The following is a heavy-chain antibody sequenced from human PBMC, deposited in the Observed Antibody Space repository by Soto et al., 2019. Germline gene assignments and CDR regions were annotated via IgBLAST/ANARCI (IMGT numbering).Heavy chain of an antibody. J-gene: IGHJ4*02. CDR1: GYTFTNYG. CDR3: ARGIYFDSSGPFDY. Sequence: QVQLVQSGAEVKKPGASVEVSCKASGYTFTNYGISWVRQAPGQGLEWMGWISGYNGNTNYAPRLQGRVAMTTDTSTSTAYMELRSLRSDDTAVYYCARGIYFDSSGPFDYWGQGTTVTVSS. D-gene: IGHD3-22*01. V-gene: IGHV1-18*01. CDR2: ISGYNGNT.